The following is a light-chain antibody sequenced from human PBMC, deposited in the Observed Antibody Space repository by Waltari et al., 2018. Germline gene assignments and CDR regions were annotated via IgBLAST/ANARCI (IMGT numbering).Light chain of an antibody. J-gene: IGKJ4*01. CDR2: DAS. CDR1: QAIRNY. V-gene: IGKV1-33*01. CDR3: QQYDNLPLT. Sequence: DIQMSQSLSFLSASVGDRATLTCKSSQAIRNYLNWYQQKPGNAPKHLIYDASNLETGIPARFSGSGSGTDFTFTISSLQPEDIATYYCQQYDNLPLTFGGGTKVEIK.